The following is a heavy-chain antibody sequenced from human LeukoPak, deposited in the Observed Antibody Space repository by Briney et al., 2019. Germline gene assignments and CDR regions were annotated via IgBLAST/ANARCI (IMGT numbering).Heavy chain of an antibody. J-gene: IGHJ4*02. CDR3: TCIAAAAPTY. D-gene: IGHD6-13*01. V-gene: IGHV3-73*01. CDR2: IRSKANSYAT. Sequence: GGSLRLSCAASGFTFSGSAMHWVRQASGKGLEWVGRIRSKANSYATAYAASVKGRFTISRDDSKNTAYLQMNSLKTEDTAVYYCTCIAAAAPTYWGQGTLVTVSS. CDR1: GFTFSGSA.